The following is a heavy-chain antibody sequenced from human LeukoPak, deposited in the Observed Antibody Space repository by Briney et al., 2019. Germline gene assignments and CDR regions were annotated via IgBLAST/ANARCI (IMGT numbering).Heavy chain of an antibody. CDR2: VHPGDSST. V-gene: IGHV5-51*01. CDR3: VRHVTWAFDY. Sequence: GESLKISCKGSGYSFATYWIGWVRQMPGKGLEWLGLVHPGDSSTIYSPSFQGQVTVSADKSISTAYLQWTSLKASDTAIYYSVRHVTWAFDYWGQGALVAVSS. J-gene: IGHJ4*02. CDR1: GYSFATYW. D-gene: IGHD3-16*01.